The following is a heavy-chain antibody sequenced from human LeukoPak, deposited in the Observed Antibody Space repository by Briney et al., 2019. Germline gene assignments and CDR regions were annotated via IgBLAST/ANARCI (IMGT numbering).Heavy chain of an antibody. J-gene: IGHJ4*02. D-gene: IGHD3-10*01. CDR3: ARNRADGSGTFYERNPLNFDS. Sequence: TSETLSLTWAVYTGSFTGYYWSWIRQPPGKGLEWIGEINHSGTTNYNPSLKSRLTLSVDTSKNQFSLKLRSVTAADTAMYYCARNRADGSGTFYERNPLNFDSWGQGTLVTVSS. CDR2: INHSGTT. CDR1: TGSFTGYY. V-gene: IGHV4-34*01.